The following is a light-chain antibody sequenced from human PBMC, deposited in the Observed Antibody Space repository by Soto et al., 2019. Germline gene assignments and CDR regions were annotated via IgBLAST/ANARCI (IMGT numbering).Light chain of an antibody. Sequence: EIVLTQSPGTLSLSPGERATLSCRASQSVSSSYLAWYQQKPGQAPRLLISGASTRATGIPDRFSGSGSGTDFTLTISRLEPEDCAVYYGEEYGSSPPITFGQGTRLEIK. J-gene: IGKJ5*01. CDR2: GAS. CDR1: QSVSSSY. V-gene: IGKV3-20*01. CDR3: EEYGSSPPIT.